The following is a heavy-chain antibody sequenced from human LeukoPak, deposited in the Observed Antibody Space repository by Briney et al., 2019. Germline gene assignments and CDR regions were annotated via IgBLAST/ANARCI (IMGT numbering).Heavy chain of an antibody. CDR1: GGTFSSYA. J-gene: IGHJ4*02. Sequence: GASVKVSCKASGGTFSSYAISWVRQAPGQGLEWMGGIIPIFGTANYAQKFQGRVTITADESTSTAYMELSSLRSEDTAVYYCAGEYYDSSGYLRFDYWGQGTLVTVSS. V-gene: IGHV1-69*01. CDR3: AGEYYDSSGYLRFDY. CDR2: IIPIFGTA. D-gene: IGHD3-22*01.